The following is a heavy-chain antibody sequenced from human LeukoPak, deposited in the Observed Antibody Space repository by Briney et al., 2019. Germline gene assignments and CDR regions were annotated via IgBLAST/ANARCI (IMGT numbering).Heavy chain of an antibody. V-gene: IGHV1-3*01. Sequence: ASVKVSCKASEYTFTDYAINWVRQAPGQRLEWMGWINAGNGNTKYSQKFQGRVTITRDTSASTAYMELSSLRSEDTAVYYCAREYDYTMYWGQGTLVTVSS. D-gene: IGHD4-11*01. CDR1: EYTFTDYA. CDR3: AREYDYTMY. J-gene: IGHJ4*02. CDR2: INAGNGNT.